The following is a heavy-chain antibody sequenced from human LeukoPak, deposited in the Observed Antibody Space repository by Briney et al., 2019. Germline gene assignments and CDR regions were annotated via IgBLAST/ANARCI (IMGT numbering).Heavy chain of an antibody. CDR3: ARAFYDFWSGYYYVDY. CDR1: GGSFSGYY. CDR2: INHSGST. D-gene: IGHD3-3*01. V-gene: IGHV4-34*01. J-gene: IGHJ4*02. Sequence: SGTLSLTCAVYGGSFSGYYWSWIRQPPGKGLEWIGEINHSGSTNYNPSLKSRVTISVDTSKNQFSLKLSSVTAADTAVYYCARAFYDFWSGYYYVDYWGQGTLVTVSS.